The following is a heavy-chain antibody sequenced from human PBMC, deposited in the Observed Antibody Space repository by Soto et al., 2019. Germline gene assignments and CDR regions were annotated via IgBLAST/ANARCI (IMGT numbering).Heavy chain of an antibody. CDR1: GFTVSSNY. J-gene: IGHJ4*02. D-gene: IGHD3-3*01. Sequence: VHLVESGGGLVQPGGSLRLSCAASGFTVSSNYMNWVRQAPGKGLEWVSIIYRGGSTNYADSVKGRFTISRDNSKNTLYLQMHSLRAEDTAVYYCATEVWVYYDFWSGYSDYWGQGTLVTVSS. V-gene: IGHV3-66*01. CDR2: IYRGGST. CDR3: ATEVWVYYDFWSGYSDY.